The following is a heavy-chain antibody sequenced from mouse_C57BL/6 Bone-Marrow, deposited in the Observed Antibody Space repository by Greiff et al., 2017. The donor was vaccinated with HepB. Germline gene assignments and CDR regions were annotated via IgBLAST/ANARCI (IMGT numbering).Heavy chain of an antibody. CDR1: GYSITSGYD. D-gene: IGHD2-3*01. Sequence: VQLKESGPGMVKPSQSLSLTCTVTGYSITSGYDWHLIRHFPGNKLEWMGYISYSGSTNYNPSIKSRISITHDTSKNHFFLKLNSVTTEDAATYYCARDDGYPGAMDYWGQGTSVTVSS. J-gene: IGHJ4*01. CDR2: ISYSGST. V-gene: IGHV3-1*01. CDR3: ARDDGYPGAMDY.